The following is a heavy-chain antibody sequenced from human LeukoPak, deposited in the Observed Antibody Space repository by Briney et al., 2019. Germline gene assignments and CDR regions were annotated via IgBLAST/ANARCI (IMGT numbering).Heavy chain of an antibody. CDR3: AKANYYDSSGYY. J-gene: IGHJ4*02. CDR1: GFTFSSYA. V-gene: IGHV3-23*01. Sequence: GVSLRLSCAASGFTFSSYAMSWVRQAPGKGLEWVSSISGSGGSTYYADSVKGRFTVSRDNSKNTLYLQMNSLRAEDTAVYYCAKANYYDSSGYYWGQGTLVTVSS. D-gene: IGHD3-22*01. CDR2: ISGSGGST.